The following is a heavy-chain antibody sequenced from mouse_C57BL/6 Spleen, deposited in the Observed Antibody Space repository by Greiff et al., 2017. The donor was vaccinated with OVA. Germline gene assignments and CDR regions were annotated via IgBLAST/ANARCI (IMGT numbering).Heavy chain of an antibody. CDR1: GFTFSDYG. CDR3: ARLVDDSWFAY. J-gene: IGHJ3*01. Sequence: VQLQQSGGGLVKPGGSLKLSCAASGFTFSDYGMHWVRQAPEKGLEWVAYISSGSSTIYYADTVKGRFTISRDNAKNTLFLQMTSLRSEDTAMYYCARLVDDSWFAYWGQGTLVTVSA. D-gene: IGHD1-1*02. CDR2: ISSGSSTI. V-gene: IGHV5-17*01.